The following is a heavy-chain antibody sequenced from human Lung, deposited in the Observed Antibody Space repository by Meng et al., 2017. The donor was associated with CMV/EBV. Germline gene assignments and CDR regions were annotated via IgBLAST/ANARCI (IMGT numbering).Heavy chain of an antibody. CDR1: GFTFSSYG. V-gene: IGHV3-30*02. D-gene: IGHD2-2*01. Sequence: GGSLRLSCAASGFTFSSYGMHWVRQAPGKGLEWVAFIRYDGSNKYYADSVKGRFTISRDNSKNTLYLQMNSLRAEDTAVYYCAKDHIVVVPAATYYGMDVWGQGXTVTVSS. CDR3: AKDHIVVVPAATYYGMDV. CDR2: IRYDGSNK. J-gene: IGHJ6*02.